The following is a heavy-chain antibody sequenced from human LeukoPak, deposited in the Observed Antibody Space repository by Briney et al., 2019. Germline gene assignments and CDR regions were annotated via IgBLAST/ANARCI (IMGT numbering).Heavy chain of an antibody. V-gene: IGHV4-59*01. CDR2: IYYSGST. D-gene: IGHD1-26*01. CDR3: ARRFGGSYRDAFDI. Sequence: SETLSLTCTVSGGSISSYYWSWIRQPPGKGLEWIGYIYYSGSTNYNPSLKSRATISVDTSKNQFSLKLSSVTAADTAVYYCARRFGGSYRDAFDIWGQGTMVTVSS. CDR1: GGSISSYY. J-gene: IGHJ3*02.